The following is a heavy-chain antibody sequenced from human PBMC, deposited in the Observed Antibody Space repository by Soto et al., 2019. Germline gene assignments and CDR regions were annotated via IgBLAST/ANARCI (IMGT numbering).Heavy chain of an antibody. CDR1: GYTFTSYA. V-gene: IGHV1-3*01. Sequence: GASVKVSCKASGYTFTSYAMHWVRQAPGQRLEWMGWINAGNGNTKYSQKFQGRVTITRDTSASTAYMELSSLRSEDTAVYYCASDVVVVAATHNYYYYGMDVWGQGTTVTVSS. CDR2: INAGNGNT. J-gene: IGHJ6*02. CDR3: ASDVVVVAATHNYYYYGMDV. D-gene: IGHD2-15*01.